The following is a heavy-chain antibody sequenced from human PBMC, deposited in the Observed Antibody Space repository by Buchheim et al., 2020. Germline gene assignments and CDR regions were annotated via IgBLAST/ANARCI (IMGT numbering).Heavy chain of an antibody. J-gene: IGHJ5*02. CDR1: GGSFSGYY. CDR2: INHSGST. V-gene: IGHV4-34*01. D-gene: IGHD6-13*01. CDR3: ARGVRYSSSWFSGYNWFDP. Sequence: QVQLQQWGAGLLKPSETLPLTCAVYGGSFSGYYWSWIRQPPGKGLEWIGEINHSGSTNYNPSLKSRVTISVDTSKNQFSLKLSSVTAADTAVYYCARGVRYSSSWFSGYNWFDPWGQGTL.